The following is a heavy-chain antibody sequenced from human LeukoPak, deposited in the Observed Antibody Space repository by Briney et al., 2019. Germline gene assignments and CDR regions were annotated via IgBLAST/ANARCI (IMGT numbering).Heavy chain of an antibody. CDR3: ARRGDGAFDI. J-gene: IGHJ3*02. V-gene: IGHV3-30-3*01. Sequence: GRSLRLSCTASGFTFSSYAMHWVRQAPGKGLEWVAVISYDGSNKYYADSVKGRFTISRDNSKSTLYLQMNSLRAEDTAVYYCARRGDGAFDIWGQGTMVTVSS. CDR1: GFTFSSYA. CDR2: ISYDGSNK.